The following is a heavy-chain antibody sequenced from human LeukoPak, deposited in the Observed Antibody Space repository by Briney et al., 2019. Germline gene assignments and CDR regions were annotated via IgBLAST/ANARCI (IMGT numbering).Heavy chain of an antibody. Sequence: PGGSLRLSCAASGFTFSSYAMHWVRQAPGKGLEWVAVISYDGSNKYYADSVKGRFTISRDNSKNTLYLQMNSLRAEDTAVYYGARDHYGYWGQGTLVTVSS. J-gene: IGHJ4*02. CDR1: GFTFSSYA. CDR2: ISYDGSNK. V-gene: IGHV3-30-3*01. D-gene: IGHD3-16*01. CDR3: ARDHYGY.